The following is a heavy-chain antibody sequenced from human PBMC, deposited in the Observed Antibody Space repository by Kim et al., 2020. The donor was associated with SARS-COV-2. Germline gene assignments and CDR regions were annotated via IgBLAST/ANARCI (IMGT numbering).Heavy chain of an antibody. CDR1: GFTFSSYG. Sequence: GGSLRLSCAASGFTFSSYGMHWVRQAPGKGLEWVAVISYDGSNKYYADSVKGRFTISRDNSKNTLYLQMNSLRAEDTAVYYCAKTGSGYDYYYYYMDVWGKGTTVTVSS. D-gene: IGHD5-12*01. J-gene: IGHJ6*03. CDR3: AKTGSGYDYYYYYMDV. CDR2: ISYDGSNK. V-gene: IGHV3-30*18.